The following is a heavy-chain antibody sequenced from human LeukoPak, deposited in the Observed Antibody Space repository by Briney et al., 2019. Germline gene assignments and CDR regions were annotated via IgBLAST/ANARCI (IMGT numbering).Heavy chain of an antibody. V-gene: IGHV1-69*05. J-gene: IGHJ4*02. CDR1: GGTFSSYA. Sequence: SVKVSCKATGGTFSSYAISWVRQAPGQGLEWMGRIIPIFGTANYAQKFQGRVTITTDESTSTAYMELSSLRSEDTAVYYCARGGGSGSYGFDYWGQGTLVTVSS. CDR2: IIPIFGTA. CDR3: ARGGGSGSYGFDY. D-gene: IGHD3-10*01.